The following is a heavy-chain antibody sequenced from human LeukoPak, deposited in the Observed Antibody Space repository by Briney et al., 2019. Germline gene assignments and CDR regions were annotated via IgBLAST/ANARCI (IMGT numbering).Heavy chain of an antibody. J-gene: IGHJ4*02. CDR1: GGSISSGGYS. Sequence: TLSLTCTVSGGSISSGGYSWSWIRQPPGKGLEWIGYIYHSGSTYYNPSLKSRVTISVDRSKNQFSLKLSSVTAADTAVYYCARSRVTTVVTPAFDYWGQGTLVTVSS. CDR2: IYHSGST. V-gene: IGHV4-30-2*01. D-gene: IGHD4-23*01. CDR3: ARSRVTTVVTPAFDY.